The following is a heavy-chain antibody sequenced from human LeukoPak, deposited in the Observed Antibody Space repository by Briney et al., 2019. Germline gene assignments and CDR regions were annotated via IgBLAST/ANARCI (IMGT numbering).Heavy chain of an antibody. CDR1: GFTLSSYA. Sequence: GGSLRLSCAASGFTLSSYAMSWVRQAPGKGLEWVSAISGSGGSTYYADSVKGRFTISRDNSKNTLYLQMNSLRAEDTAVYYCAKDPSFLVTTWNYWGQGTLVTVSS. CDR2: ISGSGGST. CDR3: AKDPSFLVTTWNY. D-gene: IGHD4-17*01. J-gene: IGHJ4*02. V-gene: IGHV3-23*01.